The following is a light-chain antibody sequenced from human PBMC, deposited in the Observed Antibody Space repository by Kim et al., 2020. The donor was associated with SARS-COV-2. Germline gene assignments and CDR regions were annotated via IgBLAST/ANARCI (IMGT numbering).Light chain of an antibody. CDR1: SSNIGSNP. J-gene: IGLJ2*01. Sequence: ELTQPPSASGTPGQRVIISCSGSSSNIGSNPVNWYQQLPGTAPKLLIYIDNQRPSGVPDRFSGSKSGTSASLAISGLQSEDEATYYCATCDDSLKGVLFGGGTQLTVL. V-gene: IGLV1-44*01. CDR2: IDN. CDR3: ATCDDSLKGVL.